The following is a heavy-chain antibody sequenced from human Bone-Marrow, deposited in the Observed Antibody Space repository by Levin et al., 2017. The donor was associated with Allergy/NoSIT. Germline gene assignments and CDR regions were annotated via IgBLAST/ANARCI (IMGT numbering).Heavy chain of an antibody. CDR1: GGSISSGDYY. Sequence: SETLSLTCTVSGGSISSGDYYWSWIRQPPGTGLEWIGYIYYSGSTYYNPSLKSRVTISVDTSKNQFSLKLSSVTAADTAVYYCARAAILGGAPAATSVGPKWFDPWGQGTLVTVSS. V-gene: IGHV4-30-4*01. CDR2: IYYSGST. CDR3: ARAAILGGAPAATSVGPKWFDP. J-gene: IGHJ5*02. D-gene: IGHD2-2*01.